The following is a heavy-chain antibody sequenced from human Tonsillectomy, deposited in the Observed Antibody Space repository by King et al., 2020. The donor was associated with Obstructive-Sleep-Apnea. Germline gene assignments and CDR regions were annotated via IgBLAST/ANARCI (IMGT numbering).Heavy chain of an antibody. CDR2: ISGSGGST. J-gene: IGHJ3*02. CDR1: GFTFSSYA. D-gene: IGHD3-22*01. CDR3: AKVQDYYDSSGYFEGDFDI. V-gene: IGHV3-23*04. Sequence: VQLVESGGGLVQPGGSLRLSCAASGFTFSSYAMSWVRQAPGKGLEWVSAISGSGGSTYYADSVKGRFTISRDNSKNTLYLQMNSLRAEDTAVYYCAKVQDYYDSSGYFEGDFDIWGQGTMVTVSS.